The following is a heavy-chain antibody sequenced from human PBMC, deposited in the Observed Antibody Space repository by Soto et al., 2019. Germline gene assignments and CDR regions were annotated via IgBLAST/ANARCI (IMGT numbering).Heavy chain of an antibody. CDR3: ARGSRSGSGYYYYYYYGMDV. V-gene: IGHV3-53*01. J-gene: IGHJ6*02. Sequence: GGSLRLSCAASGFTVSSNYMSWGRQAPGKGLEWVSVIYSGGSTYYADSVKGRFTISRDNSKNTLYLQMNSLRAEDTAVYYCARGSRSGSGYYYYYYYGMDVWGQGTTVTVSS. D-gene: IGHD3-3*01. CDR1: GFTVSSNY. CDR2: IYSGGST.